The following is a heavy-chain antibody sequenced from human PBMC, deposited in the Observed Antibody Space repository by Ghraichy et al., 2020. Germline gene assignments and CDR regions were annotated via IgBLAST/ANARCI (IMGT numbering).Heavy chain of an antibody. CDR2: ISYDGNKK. V-gene: IGHV3-30*03. CDR3: ARDRGGYDVLTGYYYHYYGMDV. J-gene: IGHJ6*02. Sequence: GGSLRLSCVASGFTFGNYGIHWARQAPGKGLECVALISYDGNKKHYVDSVKGRFTISRDNSKNTVYLQMNSLRAEDTAVYYCARDRGGYDVLTGYYYHYYGMDVWGQGTTVTVSS. CDR1: GFTFGNYG. D-gene: IGHD3-9*01.